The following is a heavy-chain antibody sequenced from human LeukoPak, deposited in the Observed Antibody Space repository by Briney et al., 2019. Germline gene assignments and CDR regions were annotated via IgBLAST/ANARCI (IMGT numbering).Heavy chain of an antibody. CDR2: IYYSGST. CDR1: GGSISSYY. Sequence: SETLSLTCTVSGGSISSYYWGWIRQPPGKGLEWVGSIYYSGSTYYNPSLRRRVTISVDTSKNQFSLRLSSVTAADTAVYYCATERRPYRYFDLWGRGTLVTVSS. D-gene: IGHD1-26*01. V-gene: IGHV4-39*01. J-gene: IGHJ2*01. CDR3: ATERRPYRYFDL.